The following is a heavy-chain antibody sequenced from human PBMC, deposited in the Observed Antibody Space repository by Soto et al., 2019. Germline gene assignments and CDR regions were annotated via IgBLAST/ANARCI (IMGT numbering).Heavy chain of an antibody. CDR3: ARGPRGYSYGRLDY. Sequence: SETLSLTCAVSGGSISSSNWWSWIRQPPGKGLEWIGEINHSGSTNYNPSLKSRVTISVDTSKNQFSLKLSSVTAADTAVYYCARGPRGYSYGRLDYWGQGTLVTVSS. V-gene: IGHV4-4*02. CDR2: INHSGST. D-gene: IGHD5-18*01. J-gene: IGHJ4*02. CDR1: GGSISSSNW.